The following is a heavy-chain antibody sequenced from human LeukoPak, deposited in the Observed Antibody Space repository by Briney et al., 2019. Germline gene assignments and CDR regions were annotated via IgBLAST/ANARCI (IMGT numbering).Heavy chain of an antibody. CDR1: GGSISSYY. CDR3: AREVSGDYVWGSYRRTNWFDP. V-gene: IGHV4-59*12. D-gene: IGHD3-16*02. CDR2: IYYSGST. Sequence: NPSETLSLTCTVSGGSISSYYWSWIRQPPGKGLEWIGYIYYSGSTNYNPSLKSRVTISVDTSKNQFSLKLSSVTAADTAVYYCAREVSGDYVWGSYRRTNWFDPWGQGTLVTVSS. J-gene: IGHJ5*02.